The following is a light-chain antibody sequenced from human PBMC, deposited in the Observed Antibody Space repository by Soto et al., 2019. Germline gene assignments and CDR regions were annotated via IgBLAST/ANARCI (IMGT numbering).Light chain of an antibody. J-gene: IGKJ1*01. CDR1: QSISDT. CDR3: QQYNNWPWT. CDR2: SAS. Sequence: EIVMTQSPATLSVSPGDGATLSCRASQSISDTLAWYQQKPGQAPRLLIYSASRRATGFPGRFSGSGSGTDFTLTISSLQSEDLAVYYCQQYNNWPWTFGQGTKVDIK. V-gene: IGKV3-15*01.